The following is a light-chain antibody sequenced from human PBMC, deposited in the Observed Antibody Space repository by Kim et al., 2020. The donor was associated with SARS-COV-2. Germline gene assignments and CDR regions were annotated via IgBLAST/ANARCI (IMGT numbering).Light chain of an antibody. J-gene: IGLJ2*01. V-gene: IGLV3-19*01. Sequence: ALGQTVRITCQGDSLRSYYASWYQQKPGQAPVLVIYGKNNRPSGIPDRFSGSSSGNTASLTITGAQAEDEADYYCNARDSSGNHVVFGGGTQLTVL. CDR2: GKN. CDR3: NARDSSGNHVV. CDR1: SLRSYY.